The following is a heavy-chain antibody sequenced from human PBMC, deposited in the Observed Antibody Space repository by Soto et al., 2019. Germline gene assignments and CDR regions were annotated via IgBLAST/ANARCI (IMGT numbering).Heavy chain of an antibody. CDR3: ARDPLPSDSSAP. J-gene: IGHJ5*02. Sequence: QVQLQESGPGLVKPSETLSLICSDSGASVRSNYWSWIRKSAGKGLEWIGRVSATGGSTYNPSLRGRATMSVDTSKNQFSLRLTSMTAADTATYFCARDPLPSDSSAPWGRGTLVSVSS. CDR1: GASVRSNY. D-gene: IGHD3-22*01. V-gene: IGHV4-4*07. CDR2: VSATGGS.